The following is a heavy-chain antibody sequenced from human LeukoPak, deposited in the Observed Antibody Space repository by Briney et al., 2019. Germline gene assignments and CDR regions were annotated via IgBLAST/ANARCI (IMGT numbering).Heavy chain of an antibody. CDR2: INHSGST. D-gene: IGHD2-2*01. J-gene: IGHJ6*04. V-gene: IGHV4-34*01. CDR3: ARAVSHIVVVPASTAPLDV. Sequence: SETLSLTCAVYGGSFSGYYWSWIRQPPGKGLEWIGEINHSGSTNYNPSLKSRVTISVDTSKNQFSLKLSSVTAADTAVYYCARAVSHIVVVPASTAPLDVWGKGTTVTVSS. CDR1: GGSFSGYY.